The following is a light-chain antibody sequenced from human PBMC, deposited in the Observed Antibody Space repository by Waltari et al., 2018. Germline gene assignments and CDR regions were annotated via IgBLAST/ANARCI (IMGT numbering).Light chain of an antibody. Sequence: SSDLSQLPSVSVSPGQTASITFSGDKFRAQYFAWYQQRPGRSPLLLIYQDVKRPSGIPERFSGSLSGSTATLTIRGAQATDEADYYCQAWDSSTVVFGGGTSLTVL. CDR2: QDV. V-gene: IGLV3-1*01. CDR3: QAWDSSTVV. J-gene: IGLJ2*01. CDR1: KFRAQY.